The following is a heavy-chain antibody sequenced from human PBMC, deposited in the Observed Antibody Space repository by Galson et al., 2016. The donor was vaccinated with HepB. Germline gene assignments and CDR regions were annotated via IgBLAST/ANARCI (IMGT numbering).Heavy chain of an antibody. CDR3: ARDRDYLLDS. J-gene: IGHJ4*02. V-gene: IGHV1-18*01. CDR2: ISASKGKT. Sequence: SVKVSCKASGYTFTSYGISWVRQAPGQGLEWMGWISASKGKTNYAQNLQGRVTMTTDTSTSTAYMELRSLRSDDTAVYYCARDRDYLLDSWGQGTLVTVSP. D-gene: IGHD5-24*01. CDR1: GYTFTSYG.